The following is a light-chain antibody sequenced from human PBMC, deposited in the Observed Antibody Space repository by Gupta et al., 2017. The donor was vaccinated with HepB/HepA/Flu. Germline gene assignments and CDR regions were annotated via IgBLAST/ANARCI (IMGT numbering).Light chain of an antibody. CDR1: ESVSSKS. J-gene: IGKJ5*01. Sequence: EIAFTQSPDTLSSSTGARATRSCRASESVSSKSLIWNQQKPGQPPRIIFYDASPRATGIPGWCSGSRSRTDITHTITRLTPEGLALYYYPQTFGEGTRLDI. CDR3: PQT. CDR2: DAS. V-gene: IGKV3-20*01.